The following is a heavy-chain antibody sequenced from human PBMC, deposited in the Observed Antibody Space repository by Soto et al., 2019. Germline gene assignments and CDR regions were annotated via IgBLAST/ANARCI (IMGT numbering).Heavy chain of an antibody. CDR3: ARDLVRSIAAPRWFDF. J-gene: IGHJ5*01. V-gene: IGHV3-21*01. CDR2: ISSSSSYI. CDR1: GFTYSSYS. D-gene: IGHD6-6*01. Sequence: GGSLRLSCAASGFTYSSYSMNSVRQATGKGLKGVPSISSSSSYIYYADSVKGRFTISRDNAKNSLYLQMNSLRAEDTAVYYCARDLVRSIAAPRWFDFWGQGILVTVSS.